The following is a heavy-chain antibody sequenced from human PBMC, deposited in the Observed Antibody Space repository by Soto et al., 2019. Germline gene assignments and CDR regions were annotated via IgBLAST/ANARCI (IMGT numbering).Heavy chain of an antibody. CDR3: ARTRGDYYDSPYDY. V-gene: IGHV1-69*13. CDR1: GGTFSSYA. J-gene: IGHJ4*02. CDR2: IIPIFGTA. Sequence: SVKVSCKASGGTFSSYAISWVRQAPGQGLEWMGGIIPIFGTANYAQKFQGRVTITADESTSTAYMELSSLRSEDTAVYYCARTRGDYYDSPYDYWGQGTLVTVSS. D-gene: IGHD3-22*01.